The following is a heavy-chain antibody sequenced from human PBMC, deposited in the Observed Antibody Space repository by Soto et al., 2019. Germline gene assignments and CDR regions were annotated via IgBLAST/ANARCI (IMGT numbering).Heavy chain of an antibody. Sequence: EGQLVESGGGLVKPGGSLKLSCEASGLTFSTAYMSWVRQAPGKGLEWVGRIKTKADGGTTEYAAPVKGRFNISRDDSKNTLYVEMCSLKTEDTDVYYCTPDRPSRLRTPRVWGQGTRVTVSS. CDR3: TPDRPSRLRTPRV. D-gene: IGHD4-17*01. J-gene: IGHJ4*02. V-gene: IGHV3-15*01. CDR2: IKTKADGGTT. CDR1: GLTFSTAY.